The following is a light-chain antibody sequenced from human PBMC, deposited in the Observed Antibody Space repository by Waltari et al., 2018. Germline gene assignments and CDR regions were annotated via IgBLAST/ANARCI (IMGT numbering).Light chain of an antibody. CDR3: QQSFTTRVT. V-gene: IGKV1-39*01. CDR1: QNINNY. Sequence: DIQMTQSPSSLSASVGDRLTITCRASQNINNYLNWYQQKPGKAPKLLINGAASLQSGVPSRFSGSGSGTDFTLTISSLQPEDFATYYCQQSFTTRVTFGGGTKVEI. J-gene: IGKJ4*01. CDR2: GAA.